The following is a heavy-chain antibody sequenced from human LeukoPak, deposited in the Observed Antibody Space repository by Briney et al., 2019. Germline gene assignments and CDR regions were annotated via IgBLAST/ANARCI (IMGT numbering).Heavy chain of an antibody. CDR1: GGSASSHY. D-gene: IGHD3-22*01. Sequence: PSETLSLTCTVSGGSASSHYWSWLRQPPGKGLEWIGYIYNSGSTNYNPSLKSRLTISIDTSKNQFSLKLTSVTAADTAVYYCARGSFDTSDYNYSGFDYWGQGTLVTVSS. V-gene: IGHV4-59*02. CDR3: ARGSFDTSDYNYSGFDY. J-gene: IGHJ4*02. CDR2: IYNSGST.